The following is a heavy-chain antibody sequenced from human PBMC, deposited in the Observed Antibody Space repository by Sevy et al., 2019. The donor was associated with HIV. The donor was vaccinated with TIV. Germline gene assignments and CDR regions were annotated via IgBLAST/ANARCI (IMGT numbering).Heavy chain of an antibody. D-gene: IGHD3-9*01. CDR3: ARGGDILTGYWGWFDP. Sequence: SETLSLTCTVSGGSISSYYWSWIRRPPEKGLEWIGCSYYSGSTNDNPSLKSRVTISVDTSKNQFSLKLSSVTAADTAVYYCARGGDILTGYWGWFDPWGQGTLVTVSS. J-gene: IGHJ5*02. V-gene: IGHV4-59*01. CDR1: GGSISSYY. CDR2: SYYSGST.